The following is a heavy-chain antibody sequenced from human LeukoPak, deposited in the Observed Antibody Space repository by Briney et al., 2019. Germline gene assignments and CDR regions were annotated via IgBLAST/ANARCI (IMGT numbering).Heavy chain of an antibody. CDR2: IIPIFGTA. V-gene: IGHV1-69*13. CDR3: AREWDFDTSGFYYYY. D-gene: IGHD3-22*01. Sequence: SVKVSCKASGGIFINYAISWVRQAPGQGLEWMGGIIPIFGTANYAQRSQGRVTITADESTRTAYMELSSLRSEDTAVYYCAREWDFDTSGFYYYYWGQGTLVTVSS. J-gene: IGHJ4*02. CDR1: GGIFINYA.